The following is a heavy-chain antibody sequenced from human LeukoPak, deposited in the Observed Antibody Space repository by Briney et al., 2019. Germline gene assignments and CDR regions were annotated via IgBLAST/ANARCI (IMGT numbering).Heavy chain of an antibody. CDR1: GGSFSGYY. D-gene: IGHD3-10*02. CDR3: ARAVFGGDAFDT. Sequence: SETLSLTCAVYGGSFSGYYWSWIRQPPGKGLEWIGEINHSGSTNYNPSLKSRVTISVDTSKNQFSLKLSSVTAADTAVYYCARAVFGGDAFDTWGQGTMVTVSS. J-gene: IGHJ3*02. CDR2: INHSGST. V-gene: IGHV4-34*01.